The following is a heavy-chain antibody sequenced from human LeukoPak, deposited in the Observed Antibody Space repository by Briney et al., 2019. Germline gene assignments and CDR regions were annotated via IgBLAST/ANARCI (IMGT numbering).Heavy chain of an antibody. Sequence: GGSLRLSCAASGFTFSSYWMSWVRQAPGKGLEWVANIKQDGSEKYYVDSVKGRFTISRDNAKNSLYLQMNSLRAEDTAVYYCERDYGDYEGYFDYWGQGTLVTVSS. CDR3: ERDYGDYEGYFDY. CDR1: GFTFSSYW. D-gene: IGHD4-17*01. J-gene: IGHJ4*02. V-gene: IGHV3-7*01. CDR2: IKQDGSEK.